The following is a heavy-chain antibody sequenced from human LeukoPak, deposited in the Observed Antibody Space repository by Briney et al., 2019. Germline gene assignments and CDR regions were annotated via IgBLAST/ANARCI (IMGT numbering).Heavy chain of an antibody. CDR2: ISAYNGYT. Sequence: ASVKVSCKASGYTFLSYGITWVRQARGQGLEWMGWISAYNGYTNYAENLQGRVTITTDTSTSTAYMELRSLRSDDTAMYYCARGGYCSGGSCYSVSQYYFDYWGQGTLVTVSS. CDR3: ARGGYCSGGSCYSVSQYYFDY. CDR1: GYTFLSYG. J-gene: IGHJ4*02. D-gene: IGHD2-15*01. V-gene: IGHV1-18*01.